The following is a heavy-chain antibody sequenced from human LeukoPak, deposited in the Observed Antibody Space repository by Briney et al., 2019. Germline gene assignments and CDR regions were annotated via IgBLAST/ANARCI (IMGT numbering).Heavy chain of an antibody. V-gene: IGHV7-4-1*02. CDR2: INTNTGNP. J-gene: IGHJ6*02. CDR3: ARDLTIFGPPGHDRYGMDV. D-gene: IGHD3-3*01. Sequence: ASVKVSCKASGYTFTSYAMNWVRQAPGQGLEWMGWINTNTGNPTYAQGFTGRFVFSLDTSVSTAYLQISSLKAEDTAVYYCARDLTIFGPPGHDRYGMDVWGQGTTVTVSS. CDR1: GYTFTSYA.